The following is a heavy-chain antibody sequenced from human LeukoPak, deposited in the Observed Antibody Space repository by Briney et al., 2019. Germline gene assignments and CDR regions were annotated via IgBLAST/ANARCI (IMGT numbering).Heavy chain of an antibody. D-gene: IGHD4-17*01. V-gene: IGHV4-34*01. Sequence: PSETLSLTCAVYGGSFSGYYWSWIRQPPGKGLEWIGEINHSGSTNYNPSLKSRVTISVDTSKNQFSQKLSSVTATDTAVYYCARGAHGDYNWGQGTLVTVSS. J-gene: IGHJ4*02. CDR2: INHSGST. CDR3: ARGAHGDYN. CDR1: GGSFSGYY.